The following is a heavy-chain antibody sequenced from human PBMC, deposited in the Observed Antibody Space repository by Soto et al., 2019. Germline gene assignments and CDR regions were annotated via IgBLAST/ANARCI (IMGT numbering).Heavy chain of an antibody. CDR1: GFTFSSYA. V-gene: IGHV3-23*01. CDR2: ISGSGGST. D-gene: IGHD3-10*01. J-gene: IGHJ5*02. Sequence: EVQLLESGGGLVQPGGSLRLSCAASGFTFSSYAMSWVRQAPGKGLEWVSAISGSGGSTYYADSVKGRFTISRDNPKNTLYLQMNSLRAEDTAVYYCAKDMVRDSWGHWFDPWGQGTLVTVSS. CDR3: AKDMVRDSWGHWFDP.